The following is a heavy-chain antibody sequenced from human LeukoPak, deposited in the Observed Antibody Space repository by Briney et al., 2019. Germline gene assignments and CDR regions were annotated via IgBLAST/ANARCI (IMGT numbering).Heavy chain of an antibody. CDR1: GVSISSSNW. Sequence: TSVTLSLTSAVSGVSISSSNWWSWARQPPGKGLEWIEETYHSGSTNYNPSLKRRVTISVDKSKNQFSLKLSSVTAADTAVYYCAVYVWGSYRLDYWCEKALVAVVS. CDR2: TYHSGST. D-gene: IGHD3-16*02. V-gene: IGHV4-4*02. J-gene: IGHJ4*02. CDR3: AVYVWGSYRLDY.